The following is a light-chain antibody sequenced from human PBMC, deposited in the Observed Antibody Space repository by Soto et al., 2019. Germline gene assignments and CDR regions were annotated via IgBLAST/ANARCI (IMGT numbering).Light chain of an antibody. CDR1: QRISTY. CDR2: AAS. V-gene: IGKV1-39*01. J-gene: IGKJ5*01. Sequence: DIQMTQSPSSLSASVGDRVTITCRASQRISTYLNWYQQKPGKAPKLLIYAASTLQSGVQSRFSGRGSGTDFTLTISSLQPEDFATYYRQQSYNTPQITVGQGTRLEIK. CDR3: QQSYNTPQIT.